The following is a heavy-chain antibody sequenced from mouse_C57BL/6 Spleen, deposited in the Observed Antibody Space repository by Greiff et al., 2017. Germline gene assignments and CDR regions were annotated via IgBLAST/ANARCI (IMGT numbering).Heavy chain of an antibody. CDR1: GFSLTSYA. V-gene: IGHV2-9-1*01. CDR2: IWTGGGT. J-gene: IGHJ2*01. CDR3: ARRKSYHGSRGDYFDY. Sequence: VQVEESGPGLVAPSQSLSITCTVSGFSLTSYAISWVRQPPGKGLEWLGVIWTGGGTNYNSALKSRLSISKDNSKSQVFLKMNSLQTDDTARYYCARRKSYHGSRGDYFDYWGQVTPLTVSS. D-gene: IGHD1-1*01.